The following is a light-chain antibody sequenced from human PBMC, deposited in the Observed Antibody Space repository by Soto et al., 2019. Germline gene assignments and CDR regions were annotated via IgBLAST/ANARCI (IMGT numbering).Light chain of an antibody. CDR3: QQDSSSPLT. J-gene: IGKJ4*01. CDR2: TGS. Sequence: DIQMTQSPSSVSASVGDRGSITCRASQGISSWLAWYQQKPGRAPKLLIYTGSSLQSGVPSRFSGTGSGTDFTLTISSLQPEDVAIYYCQQDSSSPLTFGGGTKVEIK. CDR1: QGISSW. V-gene: IGKV1-12*01.